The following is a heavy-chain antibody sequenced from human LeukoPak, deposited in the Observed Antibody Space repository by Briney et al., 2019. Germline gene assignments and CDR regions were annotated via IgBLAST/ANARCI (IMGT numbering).Heavy chain of an antibody. J-gene: IGHJ4*02. V-gene: IGHV3-15*01. CDR2: IKSKTDGGTT. Sequence: PGGSLRLSCAASGFTFSSYSMNWVRQAPGKGLEWIGRIKSKTDGGTTDYAAPVKGRFTISRDDSKNTLFLQMNSLKTEDTAVYYCTTGITGGPFDSWGQGTLVTVSS. CDR1: GFTFSSYS. CDR3: TTGITGGPFDS. D-gene: IGHD1-14*01.